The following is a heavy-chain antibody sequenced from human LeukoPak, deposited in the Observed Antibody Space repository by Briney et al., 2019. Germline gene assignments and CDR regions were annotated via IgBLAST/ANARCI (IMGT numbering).Heavy chain of an antibody. V-gene: IGHV4-61*01. CDR3: ARTVSLNSSGYDY. Sequence: SETLSLTCTVSGGSISSRSYYWGWIRQPPGKGLGWIGYIYYSGSTNYNPSLKSRVTISVDTSKNQFSLKLSSVTAADTAVYYCARTVSLNSSGYDYWGQGTLVTVSS. J-gene: IGHJ4*02. CDR2: IYYSGST. CDR1: GGSISSRSYY. D-gene: IGHD6-19*01.